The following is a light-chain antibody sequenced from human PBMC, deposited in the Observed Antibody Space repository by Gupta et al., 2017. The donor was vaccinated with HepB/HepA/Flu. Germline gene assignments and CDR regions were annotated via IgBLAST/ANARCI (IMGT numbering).Light chain of an antibody. CDR2: LNSDGRH. CDR3: QTWGTGIPHVV. CDR1: NGHSSYA. Sequence: QLVLTQPPPAAASLGAQVKLPCSLCNGHSSYAIAWHQQQPKKGHRYLMKLNSDGRHSKADGIPDRFSGSSSGAERYLTISSLQSEDEADYYCQTWGTGIPHVVVGGGTNLTVL. V-gene: IGLV4-69*01. J-gene: IGLJ2*01.